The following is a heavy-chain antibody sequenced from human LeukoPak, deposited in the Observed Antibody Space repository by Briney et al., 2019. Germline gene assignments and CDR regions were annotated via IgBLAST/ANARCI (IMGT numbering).Heavy chain of an antibody. Sequence: ASVKVSCKASGYTFTGYYMHWVRQAPGQGREWMGWINPNSGGTNYAQKFQGRVTMTRDTSSSTAYMELSRLRSDDTAVYYCARGYSIYYYYYYMDVWGKGTTVTVSS. CDR3: ARGYSIYYYYYYMDV. CDR2: INPNSGGT. J-gene: IGHJ6*03. D-gene: IGHD6-13*01. CDR1: GYTFTGYY. V-gene: IGHV1-2*02.